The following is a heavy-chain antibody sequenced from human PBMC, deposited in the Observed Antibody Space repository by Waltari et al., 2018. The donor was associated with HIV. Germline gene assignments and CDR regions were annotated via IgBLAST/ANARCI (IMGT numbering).Heavy chain of an antibody. V-gene: IGHV4-31*03. J-gene: IGHJ6*02. D-gene: IGHD2-21*02. Sequence: QVQLQESGPGLVKPSQTLSLTCTVSGGSISSGGYYWSWIRQHPGKGLEWIGYIYYSGSTYYNPSLKSRVTISVDTSKNQFSLKLSSVTAADTAVYYCARGGGDHDADYYYYYGMDVWGQGTTVTVSS. CDR2: IYYSGST. CDR3: ARGGGDHDADYYYYYGMDV. CDR1: GGSISSGGYY.